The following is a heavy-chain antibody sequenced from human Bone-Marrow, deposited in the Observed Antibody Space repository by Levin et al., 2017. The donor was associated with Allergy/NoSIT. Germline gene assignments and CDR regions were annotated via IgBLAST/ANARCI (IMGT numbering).Heavy chain of an antibody. Sequence: SGPTLVKPTQTLTLTCTFSGFSLTTSGMFVSWIRQPPGKALEWLALIDWDAPPFYSTSLKTRLTISKDTSKNQVVLTMTNMDPVDTATYYCARIREIHLGELSSYSLFDYWGQGTLVTVSS. CDR3: ARIREIHLGELSSYSLFDY. J-gene: IGHJ4*02. V-gene: IGHV2-70*01. CDR1: GFSLTTSGMF. D-gene: IGHD3-16*02. CDR2: IDWDAPP.